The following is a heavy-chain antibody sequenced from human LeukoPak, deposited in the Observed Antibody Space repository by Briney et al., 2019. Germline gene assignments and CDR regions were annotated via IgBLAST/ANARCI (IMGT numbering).Heavy chain of an antibody. CDR1: GYTFTSYG. D-gene: IGHD6-19*01. V-gene: IGHV1-18*01. Sequence: ASVKVSCKASGYTFTSYGISWVRQAPGQGLEWTGLISAYNGNTNYAQKLQGRVTMTRDTSIHTAYMELSRLTSDDTAVYYCARDLYNSGWTDAFDIWRQGTMVTDSS. CDR3: ARDLYNSGWTDAFDI. CDR2: ISAYNGNT. J-gene: IGHJ3*02.